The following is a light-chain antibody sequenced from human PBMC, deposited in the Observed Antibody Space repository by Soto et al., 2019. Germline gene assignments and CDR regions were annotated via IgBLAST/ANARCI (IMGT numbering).Light chain of an antibody. V-gene: IGLV2-23*03. J-gene: IGLJ1*01. CDR1: SSDVGSYNL. CDR3: CSYAGSNTFV. Sequence: QSVLTQPASVSGSPGQSITISCTGTSSDVGSYNLVSWYQQHPGKAPKLMIYEGSKRPSGVSNRFSGSKSGNTASLTISGLQAEDEADYYCCSYAGSNTFVFGTGTKVPVL. CDR2: EGS.